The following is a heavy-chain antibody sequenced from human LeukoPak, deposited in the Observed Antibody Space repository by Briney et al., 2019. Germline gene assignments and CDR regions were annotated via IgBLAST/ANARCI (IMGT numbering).Heavy chain of an antibody. J-gene: IGHJ6*03. CDR3: ARDQFYYYYYYMDV. V-gene: IGHV3-23*01. Sequence: PGGSLRLSCAASGFTFSSYVVSWVRQAPGKGLEWVSSITSSGGRTYYADSVKGRFTISRDNAKNTLYLQMNSLRAEDTAVYYCARDQFYYYYYYMDVWGKGTTVTVSS. CDR2: ITSSGGRT. CDR1: GFTFSSYV. D-gene: IGHD5-24*01.